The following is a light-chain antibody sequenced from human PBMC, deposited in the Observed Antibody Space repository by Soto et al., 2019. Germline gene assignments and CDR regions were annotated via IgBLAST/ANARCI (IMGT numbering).Light chain of an antibody. V-gene: IGLV2-23*01. CDR2: EGS. Sequence: QSALTQPASVSGSPGQSITISRTGTSSDVGSYNLVSWYQQHPGKAPKLMIYEGSKRPSGVSNRFSGSKSGNTASLTISGLQAEDEADYYCCSYAGTRWVFGGGTKVTVL. CDR1: SSDVGSYNL. J-gene: IGLJ3*02. CDR3: CSYAGTRWV.